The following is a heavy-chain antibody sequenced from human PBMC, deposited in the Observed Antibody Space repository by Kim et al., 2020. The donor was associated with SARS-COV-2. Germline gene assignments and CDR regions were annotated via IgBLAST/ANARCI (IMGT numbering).Heavy chain of an antibody. D-gene: IGHD1-26*01. CDR3: ARHFALGATSFD. Sequence: SHATAGKGRFAIYRDNSKNSLYQQMNSLRAEDTAVYYCARHFALGATSFDWGQGTLVTVSS. V-gene: IGHV3-21*01. J-gene: IGHJ4*02.